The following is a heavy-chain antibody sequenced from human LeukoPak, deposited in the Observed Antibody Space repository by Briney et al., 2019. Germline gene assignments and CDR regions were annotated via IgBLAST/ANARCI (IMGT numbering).Heavy chain of an antibody. CDR2: IKSKTDGGTT. CDR3: ARDRQYSSGWYRAFDI. D-gene: IGHD6-19*01. J-gene: IGHJ3*02. V-gene: IGHV3-15*01. CDR1: GFTFRDAG. Sequence: GGSLRLSCAASGFTFRDAGMSWVRQAPGKGLEWVGRIKSKTDGGTTDYAAPVKGRFTISRDNSKNTLYLQMNSLRAEDTAVYYCARDRQYSSGWYRAFDIWGQGTMVTVSS.